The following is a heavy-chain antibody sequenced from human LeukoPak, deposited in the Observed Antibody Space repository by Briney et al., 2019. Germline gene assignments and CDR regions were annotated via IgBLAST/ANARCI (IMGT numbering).Heavy chain of an antibody. CDR3: AKGPHVGSGYHPDY. D-gene: IGHD3-22*01. Sequence: PGGSLRLPCAASGFTFSSSAMTWVRQAPGKGLEWVSTITGSVDRTYYADSVKGRFTISRDYSRTTLHLQMNSLRVEDAAIYYCAKGPHVGSGYHPDYWGQGILVTVSS. CDR2: ITGSVDRT. CDR1: GFTFSSSA. V-gene: IGHV3-23*01. J-gene: IGHJ4*02.